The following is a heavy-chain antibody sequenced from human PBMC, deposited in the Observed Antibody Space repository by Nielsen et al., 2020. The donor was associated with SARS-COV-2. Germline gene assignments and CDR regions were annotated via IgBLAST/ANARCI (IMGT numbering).Heavy chain of an antibody. CDR2: INWNGGST. CDR1: GFTFDDYG. V-gene: IGHV3-20*01. CDR3: ARVYYDSSGYLNYFDY. J-gene: IGHJ4*02. D-gene: IGHD3-22*01. Sequence: GESLKISCVASGFTFDDYGMSWVRQAPGKGLEWVSGINWNGGSTGYADSVKGRFTISRDNAKNSLYLQMNSLRAEDTALYHCARVYYDSSGYLNYFDYWGQGTLVTVSS.